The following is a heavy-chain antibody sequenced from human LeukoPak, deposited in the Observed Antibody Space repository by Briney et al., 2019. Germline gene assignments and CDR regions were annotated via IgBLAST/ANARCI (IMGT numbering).Heavy chain of an antibody. CDR1: GGSISRFY. J-gene: IGHJ4*02. D-gene: IGHD5-24*01. Sequence: SETLSLTCTVSGGSISRFYWSWFRQPPGKGLEWIGYIYYSGSTNYNPSLESRVTISVDTSKNQFSLKLSSVTAADTAVYYCARSRDGYNDYWGQGTLVTVSS. CDR3: ARSRDGYNDY. CDR2: IYYSGST. V-gene: IGHV4-59*12.